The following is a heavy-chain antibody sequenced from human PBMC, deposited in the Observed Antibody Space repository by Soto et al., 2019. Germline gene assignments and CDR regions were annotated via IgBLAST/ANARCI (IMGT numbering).Heavy chain of an antibody. D-gene: IGHD2-2*01. CDR3: AKSTSADTPFYYYYYGMDV. J-gene: IGHJ6*02. CDR2: MSFDGSNK. V-gene: IGHV3-30*18. Sequence: GGSLRLSCVASGFTFRSYGMHWVRQAPGKGLEWVAVMSFDGSNKYYADSVKGRFTISRDNSKNTLDLQMNSLRAEDTAVYYCAKSTSADTPFYYYYYGMDVWGQGTTVTVSS. CDR1: GFTFRSYG.